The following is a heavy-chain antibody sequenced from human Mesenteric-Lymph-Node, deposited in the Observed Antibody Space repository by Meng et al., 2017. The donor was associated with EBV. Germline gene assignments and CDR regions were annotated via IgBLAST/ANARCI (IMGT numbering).Heavy chain of an antibody. V-gene: IGHV3-30*03. J-gene: IGHJ5*02. D-gene: IGHD3-3*01. CDR1: GSPFCTFG. Sequence: VPWVESVGVVVQPWGFLRFCCAASGSPFCTFGMNWVRQAPGWGLEWVPLMSSDGSNEYYADSVKGRFTISRDNSRNTLYLQMNSLRVQDTAVYYCPHLRFDPWGQGTLVTVSS. CDR3: PHLRFDP. CDR2: MSSDGSNE.